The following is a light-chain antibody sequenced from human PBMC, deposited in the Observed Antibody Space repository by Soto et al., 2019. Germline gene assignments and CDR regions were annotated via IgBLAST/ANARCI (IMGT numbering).Light chain of an antibody. CDR1: SSNIGAGYD. J-gene: IGLJ3*02. CDR2: GNS. Sequence: QAVVTQPPSVSGAPGQRVTISCTGSSSNIGAGYDVHWYQQLPGTAPKLLIYGNSNRPSGVPDRFSGSKSGTSASLAITGLQAEHEADYYCQSYDSSLRGRVFGGGTKLTVL. CDR3: QSYDSSLRGRV. V-gene: IGLV1-40*01.